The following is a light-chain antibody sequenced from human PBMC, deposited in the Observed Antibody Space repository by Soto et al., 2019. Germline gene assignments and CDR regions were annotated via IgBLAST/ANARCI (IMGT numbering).Light chain of an antibody. CDR3: QSYDSSLSGSYV. Sequence: QSVLTQPPSVSGAPGQRVTISCTGSSSNIGAGYDVHWYQQLPGTAPKLLIYGNSNRPSGVPDRFSGSKSGTSASLAITGLQAEDEADYYCQSYDSSLSGSYVFGTGTKLHRP. V-gene: IGLV1-40*01. CDR1: SSNIGAGYD. J-gene: IGLJ1*01. CDR2: GNS.